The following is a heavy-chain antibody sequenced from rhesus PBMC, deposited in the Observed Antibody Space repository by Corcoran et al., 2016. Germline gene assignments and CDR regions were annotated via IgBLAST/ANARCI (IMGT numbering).Heavy chain of an antibody. V-gene: IGHV2-174*01. Sequence: QVTLKESGPALVKPTQTLTLTCTFSGFSISTSGMGVGWIRQPPGKALEWLALIYWDDDKYYSTSLKSRLTISKDTSKNQVVLTMTNMDPVYTATYYCARILIAAGYYFDYWGQGVLVTVSS. CDR2: IYWDDDK. CDR3: ARILIAAGYYFDY. D-gene: IGHD6-13*01. J-gene: IGHJ4*01. CDR1: GFSISTSGMG.